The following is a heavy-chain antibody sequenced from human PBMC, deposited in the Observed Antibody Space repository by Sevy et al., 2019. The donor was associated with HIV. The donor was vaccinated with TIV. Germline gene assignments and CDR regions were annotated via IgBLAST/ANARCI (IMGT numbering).Heavy chain of an antibody. CDR3: ARNRGSPGYCSRGSCYGGGWFDP. CDR1: GFTFSDYY. Sequence: GGYLRLSCAASGFTFSDYYMSWIRQAPGKGLEWLSYISSSGSTIYYADSVKGRFTISRDNAKNSLYLQMNSLRAVDTAVYYCARNRGSPGYCSRGSCYGGGWFDPWGQGTLVTVSS. CDR2: ISSSGSTI. V-gene: IGHV3-11*01. J-gene: IGHJ5*02. D-gene: IGHD2-15*01.